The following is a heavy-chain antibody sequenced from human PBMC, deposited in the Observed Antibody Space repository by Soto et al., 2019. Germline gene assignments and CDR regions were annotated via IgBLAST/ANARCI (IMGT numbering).Heavy chain of an antibody. CDR2: IYYSGST. CDR3: AREFGDV. CDR1: GVYISSYY. Sequence: SETLSLTCPVSGVYISSYYWSWIRQPPGKGLEWIGYIYYSGSTNYNPSLKSRVTISVDKSKNQFSLKLSSVTAADTAVYYCAREFGDVWGQGTTV. V-gene: IGHV4-59*12. D-gene: IGHD3-10*01. J-gene: IGHJ6*02.